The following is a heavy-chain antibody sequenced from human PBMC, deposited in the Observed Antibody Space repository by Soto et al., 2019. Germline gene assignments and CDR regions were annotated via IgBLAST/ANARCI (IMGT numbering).Heavy chain of an antibody. V-gene: IGHV1-69*02. J-gene: IGHJ4*02. CDR1: GDTFSFYT. CDR3: AASYGSGYRAFDY. CDR2: INPIVSMS. Sequence: QVQLVQSGTEVKKPGSSVKVSCKASGDTFSFYTINWVRQAPGLGLEWVGRINPIVSMSNYAKKFQGRVSMTADKSTSTAYTELRSLRSDDTALYFCAASYGSGYRAFDYWGQGALVIVSS. D-gene: IGHD3-10*01.